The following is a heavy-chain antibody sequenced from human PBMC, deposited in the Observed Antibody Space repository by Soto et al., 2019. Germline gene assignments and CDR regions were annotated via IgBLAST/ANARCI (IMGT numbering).Heavy chain of an antibody. D-gene: IGHD5-18*01. CDR3: VKCLRGKVDTDPPYIDH. Sequence: PGGSLRLSCSASGFTFSNYAMHWVRQAPGKGLEYVSAISSNGGSTYYADSVKNRFTISRDNSKNTLYLQMSSLRAEDTAVYNGVKCLRGKVDTDPPYIDHWAQGALVTNSS. J-gene: IGHJ4*02. CDR2: ISSNGGST. V-gene: IGHV3-64D*08. CDR1: GFTFSNYA.